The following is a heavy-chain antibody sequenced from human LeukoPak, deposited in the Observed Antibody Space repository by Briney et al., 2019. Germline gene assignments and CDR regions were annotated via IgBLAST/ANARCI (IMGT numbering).Heavy chain of an antibody. Sequence: ASVNVSCKASGVTFTSYAISWVRQAPGQGLEWMGRIIPIFGTADYAQKFQGRVTITTAESTSTAYMALSSLRSEDTAVYCCARATFYDSSGYYYLWSFYMWGQGTMVSVSS. D-gene: IGHD3-22*01. CDR1: GVTFTSYA. CDR3: ARATFYDSSGYYYLWSFYM. J-gene: IGHJ3*02. CDR2: IIPIFGTA. V-gene: IGHV1-69*05.